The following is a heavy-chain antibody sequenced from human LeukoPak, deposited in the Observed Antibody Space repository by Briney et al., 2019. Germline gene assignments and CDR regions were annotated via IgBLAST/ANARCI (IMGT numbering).Heavy chain of an antibody. J-gene: IGHJ4*02. CDR2: INHSGST. Sequence: SETLSLTCAVYGGSFSGYYWSWIRQPPGKGLEWIGEINHSGSTNYNPSLKGRVTISVDTSKNQFSLKLSSVTAADTAVYYCARGRGYGSGSYFTKKHDYWGQGTLVTVSS. CDR1: GGSFSGYY. V-gene: IGHV4-34*01. CDR3: ARGRGYGSGSYFTKKHDY. D-gene: IGHD3-10*01.